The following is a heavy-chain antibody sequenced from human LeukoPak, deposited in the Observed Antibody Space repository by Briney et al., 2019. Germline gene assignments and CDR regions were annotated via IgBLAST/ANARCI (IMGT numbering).Heavy chain of an antibody. Sequence: PGGSLRLSCAASGFTFSDYYMTWIRQAPGKGLERVSFISSSSSHTNYADSVKGRFIISRDNAKNSLYLQMNSLRGDDTAVYYCARGRRYDSSGHYADWGQGTLVTVSS. D-gene: IGHD3-22*01. CDR1: GFTFSDYY. J-gene: IGHJ4*02. V-gene: IGHV3-11*05. CDR2: ISSSSSHT. CDR3: ARGRRYDSSGHYAD.